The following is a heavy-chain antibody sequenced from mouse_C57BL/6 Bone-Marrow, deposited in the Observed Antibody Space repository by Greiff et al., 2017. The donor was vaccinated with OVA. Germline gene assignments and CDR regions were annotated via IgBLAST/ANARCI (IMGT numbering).Heavy chain of an antibody. D-gene: IGHD1-1*01. Sequence: VKLVESGPGLVAPSPSLSITCTVSGFSLTSYGVDWVRQSPGKGLEWLGVIWGVGSTNYNSALKSRLSISKDNSKSHVFLKMNSLQTDDTAMYYCARESYGSSWYFDVWGTGTTVTVSS. CDR1: GFSLTSYG. CDR3: ARESYGSSWYFDV. J-gene: IGHJ1*03. V-gene: IGHV2-6*01. CDR2: IWGVGST.